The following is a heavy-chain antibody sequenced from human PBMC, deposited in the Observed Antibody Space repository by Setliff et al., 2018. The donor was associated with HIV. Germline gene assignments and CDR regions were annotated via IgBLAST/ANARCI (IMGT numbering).Heavy chain of an antibody. CDR1: GYSISSGYH. CDR2: IYHSGST. Sequence: SETLSPTCAVSGYSISSGYHWGWIRQPPGKGLEWIGSIYHSGSTYYNPSLKSRVTISVDTSKNQFSLKLSSVTAADTAVYYCARHPNDYDSSGYSLQGYFDYWGQGTLVTVSS. CDR3: ARHPNDYDSSGYSLQGYFDY. V-gene: IGHV4-38-2*01. D-gene: IGHD3-22*01. J-gene: IGHJ4*02.